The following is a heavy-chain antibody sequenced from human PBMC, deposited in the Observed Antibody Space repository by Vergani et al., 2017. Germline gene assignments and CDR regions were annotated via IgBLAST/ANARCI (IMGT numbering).Heavy chain of an antibody. D-gene: IGHD3-9*01. CDR1: GFTFSSYG. J-gene: IGHJ4*02. V-gene: IGHV3-15*01. Sequence: VQLVESGGGVVQPGRSLRLSCAASGFTFSSYGMHWVRQAPGKGLEWVGRIKSKTDGGTTDYAAPVKGRFTISRDDSKNTLYLQMNSLKTEDTAVYYCTTDYDILTGYSPTYYFDYWGQGTLVTVSS. CDR3: TTDYDILTGYSPTYYFDY. CDR2: IKSKTDGGTT.